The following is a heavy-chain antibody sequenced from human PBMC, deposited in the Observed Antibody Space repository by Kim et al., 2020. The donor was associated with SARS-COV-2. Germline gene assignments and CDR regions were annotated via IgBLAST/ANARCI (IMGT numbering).Heavy chain of an antibody. CDR1: GGSISSYY. D-gene: IGHD3-3*01. J-gene: IGHJ4*02. CDR3: ARVGYDFWSGLVIEYYFDY. Sequence: SETLSLTCTVSGGSISSYYWSWIRQPPGKGLEWIGYIYYSGSTNYNPSLKSRVTISVDTSKNQFSLKLSSVTAADTAVYYCARVGYDFWSGLVIEYYFDYWGQGTMVTVCS. CDR2: IYYSGST. V-gene: IGHV4-59*01.